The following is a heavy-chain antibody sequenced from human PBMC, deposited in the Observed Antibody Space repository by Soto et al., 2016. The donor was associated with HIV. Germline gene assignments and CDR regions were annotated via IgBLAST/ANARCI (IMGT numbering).Heavy chain of an antibody. CDR2: IDHSGNT. J-gene: IGHJ6*02. D-gene: IGHD3-10*01. V-gene: IGHV4-34*01. CDR1: GGSFSGYQ. Sequence: VQLHQWGAGLLKPSETLSLTCAVYGGSFSGYQWNWIRQSPGGGLEWIGEIDHSGNTNFNPSLKSRVTISVDTSKNQLSLKLISVTASDTALYFCARGKAIRGVKFGGWAGYYYYYDMDVWGQGTTVTVSS. CDR3: ARGKAIRGVKFGGWAGYYYYYDMDV.